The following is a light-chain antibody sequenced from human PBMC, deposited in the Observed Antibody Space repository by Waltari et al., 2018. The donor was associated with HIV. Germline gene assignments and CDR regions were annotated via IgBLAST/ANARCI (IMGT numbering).Light chain of an antibody. V-gene: IGLV2-8*01. CDR3: SSFAGTRKL. CDR2: EVT. Sequence: QSALTQSPSAPGSPGQSVNISCTGANADISDYKYVSWYQQHSDRPPQLIIFEVTTRASGVPDRFSASKTGNTPSLIGSGLQPEDESTCFCSSFAGTRKLFGGGTKLTVL. J-gene: IGLJ2*01. CDR1: NADISDYKY.